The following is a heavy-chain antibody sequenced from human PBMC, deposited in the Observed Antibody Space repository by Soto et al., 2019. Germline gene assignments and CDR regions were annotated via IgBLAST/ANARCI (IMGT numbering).Heavy chain of an antibody. J-gene: IGHJ3*02. CDR1: GGSISSYY. Sequence: SETLSLTCTVSGGSISSYYWSWIRQPPGKGLEWIGYIYYSGSTNYNPSLKSRVTISVDTSKNQFSLKLSSVTAADTAVYYCAGSDYDYIWGSYRYRCAFDIWGQGTMVTVSS. CDR3: AGSDYDYIWGSYRYRCAFDI. D-gene: IGHD3-16*02. V-gene: IGHV4-59*01. CDR2: IYYSGST.